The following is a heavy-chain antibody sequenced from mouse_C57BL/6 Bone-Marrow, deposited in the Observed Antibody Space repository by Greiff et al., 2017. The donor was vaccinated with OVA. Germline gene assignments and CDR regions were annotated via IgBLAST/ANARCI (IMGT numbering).Heavy chain of an antibody. Sequence: VKLMESGPELVKPGASVKISCKASGYAFSSSWMNWVKQRPGKGLEWIGRIYPGDGDTNYNGKFKGKATLTADKSSSTAYMQLSSLTSEDSAVYFCARTRPDWFAYWGQGTLVTVSA. CDR1: GYAFSSSW. J-gene: IGHJ3*01. CDR2: IYPGDGDT. CDR3: ARTRPDWFAY. V-gene: IGHV1-82*01.